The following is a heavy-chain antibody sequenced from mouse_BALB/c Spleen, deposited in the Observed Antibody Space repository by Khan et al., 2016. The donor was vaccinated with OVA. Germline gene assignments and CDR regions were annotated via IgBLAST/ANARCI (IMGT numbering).Heavy chain of an antibody. CDR3: ARAYYRYDGYYAMDY. CDR2: IWGGGGT. V-gene: IGHV2-6-4*01. D-gene: IGHD2-14*01. CDR1: GFSFSRYN. Sequence: VQLQESGPGLVSPSQSLSITCTVSGFSFSRYNIHWVRQPPGKGLEWLGMIWGGGGTDYNSTLKSRLSISNDNSKSQVFLKMNSLQTDDTAMYYCARAYYRYDGYYAMDYWGQGTSVTVSS. J-gene: IGHJ4*01.